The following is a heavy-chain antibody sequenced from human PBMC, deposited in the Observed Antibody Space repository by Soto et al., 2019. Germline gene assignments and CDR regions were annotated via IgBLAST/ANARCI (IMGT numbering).Heavy chain of an antibody. CDR1: GGSISSYY. CDR2: MYNTGST. V-gene: IGHV4-59*01. CDR3: AREALYGDFTLYAIDI. D-gene: IGHD4-17*01. Sequence: SETLSLTCTVSGGSISSYYWSWIRQPPGKGLEWIGYMYNTGSTIYNPSLKSRVTISVDTSKNQFSLKLNSVTAADTAVYYCAREALYGDFTLYAIDIWGQGTMVTVSS. J-gene: IGHJ3*02.